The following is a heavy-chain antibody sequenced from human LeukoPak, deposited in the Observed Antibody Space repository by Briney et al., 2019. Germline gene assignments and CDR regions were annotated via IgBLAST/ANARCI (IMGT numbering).Heavy chain of an antibody. D-gene: IGHD2-2*01. CDR1: GGTFSSYA. CDR3: ARVDAEGYCSGTSCYGAFDI. V-gene: IGHV1-69*13. Sequence: SVKVSCKASGGTFSSYAISWVRQAPGQGLEWMGGIIPIFGTANYAQKFQGRVTITADESTSTAYMELSSLRSEDTAVYYCARVDAEGYCSGTSCYGAFDIWGQGTMVTVSS. CDR2: IIPIFGTA. J-gene: IGHJ3*02.